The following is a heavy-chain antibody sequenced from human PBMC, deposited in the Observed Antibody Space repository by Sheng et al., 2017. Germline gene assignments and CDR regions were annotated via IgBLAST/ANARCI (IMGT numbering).Heavy chain of an antibody. V-gene: IGHV1-69*05. CDR2: IIPIFGTA. Sequence: QVQLVQSGAEVKKPGSSVKVSCKASGGTFSSYAISWVRQAPGQGLEWMGGIIPIFGTANYAQKFQGRVTITTDESTSTAYMELSSLRSEDTAVYYCASGWGGVEPRHDAFDIWGQGTMVTVSS. CDR3: ASGWGGVEPRHDAFDI. J-gene: IGHJ3*02. D-gene: IGHD3-10*01. CDR1: GGTFSSYA.